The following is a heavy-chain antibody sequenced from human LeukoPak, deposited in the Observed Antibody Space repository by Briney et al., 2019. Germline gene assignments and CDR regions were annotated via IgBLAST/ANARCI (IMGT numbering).Heavy chain of an antibody. J-gene: IGHJ4*02. CDR2: ISSSGSTI. CDR3: ARDKAVAAKNLDY. D-gene: IGHD6-19*01. CDR1: GFTLSSYE. Sequence: PGGSLRLSCAASGFTLSSYEMNWVRQAPGKGREWVSYISSSGSTIYYAASVKGRFTISRDNAKNSLYLQMNSLRAEDTAVYYCARDKAVAAKNLDYWGQGTLVTVSS. V-gene: IGHV3-48*03.